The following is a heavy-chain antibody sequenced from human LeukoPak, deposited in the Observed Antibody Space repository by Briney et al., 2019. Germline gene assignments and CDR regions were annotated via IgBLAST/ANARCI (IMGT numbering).Heavy chain of an antibody. J-gene: IGHJ6*02. CDR3: AGSTNMTMGNYYYYGMDV. CDR2: IYPGDSDT. V-gene: IGHV5-51*01. D-gene: IGHD2-2*01. Sequence: GESLKISCKGSGYSFTSYWIGWVRQMPGKGLEWMGIIYPGDSDTRNSPSFQGQVTISADKSIGTAYLQWSSLKASDTAMYYCAGSTNMTMGNYYYYGMDVWGQGTTVTVSS. CDR1: GYSFTSYW.